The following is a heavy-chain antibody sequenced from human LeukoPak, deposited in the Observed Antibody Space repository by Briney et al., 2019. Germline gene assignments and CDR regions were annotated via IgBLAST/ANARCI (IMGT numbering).Heavy chain of an antibody. CDR3: AKEISGYSSSWARFDC. V-gene: IGHV3-23*01. Sequence: GGSLRLSCAASGFTFDDYAMHWVRQAPGKGLEWVSTISGSGGSTYYADSVKGRFTISRDNSKNTLYLQLNSLRAEDTAVYYCAKEISGYSSSWARFDCWGQGTLVTVSS. CDR1: GFTFDDYA. J-gene: IGHJ4*02. CDR2: ISGSGGST. D-gene: IGHD6-13*01.